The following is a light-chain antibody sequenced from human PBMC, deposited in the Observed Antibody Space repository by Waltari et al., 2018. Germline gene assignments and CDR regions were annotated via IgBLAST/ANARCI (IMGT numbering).Light chain of an antibody. Sequence: QSVLTQPPSVSAAPGQKVTISCSGSTFNIGSNFVSWYQQLPGTAPKLLVYDNNKRPPGIPGRFSISKAATSATLAITGLQTGDEADYYCGSWDSSLNAGVFGGGTKVIVL. CDR1: TFNIGSNF. J-gene: IGLJ2*01. V-gene: IGLV1-51*01. CDR3: GSWDSSLNAGV. CDR2: DNN.